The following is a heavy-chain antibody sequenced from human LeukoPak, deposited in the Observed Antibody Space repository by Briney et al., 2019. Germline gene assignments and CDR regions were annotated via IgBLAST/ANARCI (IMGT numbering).Heavy chain of an antibody. CDR2: INPNSGGT. D-gene: IGHD2-15*01. CDR3: ARAVYCSGGGCFWYFDL. Sequence: GASVKVSCKASGYTFTGSYMHWVRQAPGQGLEWMGWINPNSGGTNYAQKFQGRVTMTRDTSISTAYMELSSLRAEDTAVYYCARAVYCSGGGCFWYFDLWGRGTLVTVSS. V-gene: IGHV1-2*02. CDR1: GYTFTGSY. J-gene: IGHJ2*01.